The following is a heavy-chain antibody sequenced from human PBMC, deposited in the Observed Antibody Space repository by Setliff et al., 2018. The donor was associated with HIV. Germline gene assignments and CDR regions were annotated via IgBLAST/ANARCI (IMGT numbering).Heavy chain of an antibody. CDR1: GYTFSTYS. CDR2: INVGKGDT. CDR3: ARGAGGDIVVVVAATPYYYYMDV. V-gene: IGHV1-3*01. Sequence: GASVKVSCKASGYTFSTYSLHWVRQAPGHSLEWMGWINVGKGDTKYSQAFQDRITITRDTSANTAYMELSSLRSDDTAVYFCARGAGGDIVVVVAATPYYYYMDVWGKGTTVTVSS. D-gene: IGHD2-15*01. J-gene: IGHJ6*03.